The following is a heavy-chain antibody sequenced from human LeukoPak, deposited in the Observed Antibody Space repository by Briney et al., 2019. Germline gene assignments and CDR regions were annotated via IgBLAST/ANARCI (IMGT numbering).Heavy chain of an antibody. CDR2: ISSSGSTI. D-gene: IGHD2-2*01. CDR1: GFTFSDYY. J-gene: IGHJ4*02. V-gene: IGHV3-11*01. Sequence: GGSLRLSCAASGFTFSDYYMSWIRQAPGKGLEWVSYISSSGSTIYYADSVKGRFTISRDNAKNSLYLQVNSLRAEDTAVYYCARDPPGGQYCSSTSCFFDYWGQGTLVTVSS. CDR3: ARDPPGGQYCSSTSCFFDY.